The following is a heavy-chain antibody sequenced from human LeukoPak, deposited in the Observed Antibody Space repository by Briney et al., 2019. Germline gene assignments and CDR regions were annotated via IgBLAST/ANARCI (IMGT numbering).Heavy chain of an antibody. CDR1: GFTVSSNY. CDR3: ARDSGFGELLDY. V-gene: IGHV3-53*01. D-gene: IGHD3-10*01. CDR2: IYSGGST. J-gene: IGHJ4*02. Sequence: GGSLRLSCAASGFTVSSNYMSWVRQAPGKGLEWVSVIYSGGSTYYADSVKGRFTVSRDNSKNTLYLQMNSLRAEDTAVYYCARDSGFGELLDYWGQGTLVTVSS.